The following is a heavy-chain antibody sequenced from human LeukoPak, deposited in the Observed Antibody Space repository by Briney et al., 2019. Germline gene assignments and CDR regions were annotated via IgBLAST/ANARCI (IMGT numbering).Heavy chain of an antibody. Sequence: SETLSLTCTVSGGSISSYYWSWIRQTQGKGLEWIGYIYYSGSTNYNPSLKSRVTISVDTSKNQFSLKLSSVTAADTAVYYCARYGSGSYLDIWGQGTMVTVSS. CDR2: IYYSGST. D-gene: IGHD3-10*01. CDR3: ARYGSGSYLDI. V-gene: IGHV4-59*01. CDR1: GGSISSYY. J-gene: IGHJ3*02.